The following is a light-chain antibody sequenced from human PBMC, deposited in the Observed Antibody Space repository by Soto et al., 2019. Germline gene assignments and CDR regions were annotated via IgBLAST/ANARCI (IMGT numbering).Light chain of an antibody. J-gene: IGKJ1*01. Sequence: DIQMTQSPSSLSASIGDRVTITCRASQSIDNFLNWYQQQAGKAPKLLIYDASNLYSGVPSRFSGSGSGTDFTITISSLQPEDFATYYCQQSYVTPRTFGPGTKVDI. CDR2: DAS. CDR1: QSIDNF. CDR3: QQSYVTPRT. V-gene: IGKV1-39*01.